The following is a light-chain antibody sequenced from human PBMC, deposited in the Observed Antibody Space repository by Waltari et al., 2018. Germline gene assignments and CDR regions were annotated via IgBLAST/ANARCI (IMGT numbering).Light chain of an antibody. V-gene: IGKV3-20*01. CDR2: GAS. CDR3: QQYGSSVLYT. Sequence: VLTQSPGTLSLSPGETATLSCRASQSLTKRYLAWYQQKPGQAPRLLIYGASSRAAGIPDRCSGRGSGTDFTLTISRLEPEDFAVYYCQQYGSSVLYTFGQGTKLEIK. CDR1: QSLTKRY. J-gene: IGKJ2*01.